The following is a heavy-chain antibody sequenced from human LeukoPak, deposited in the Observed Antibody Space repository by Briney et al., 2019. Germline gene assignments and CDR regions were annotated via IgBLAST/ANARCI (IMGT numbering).Heavy chain of an antibody. CDR3: ARESPGAENAFDI. V-gene: IGHV4-34*01. CDR2: INHSGST. CDR1: GGSFSGYY. Sequence: SETLSLTCAVYGGSFSGYYWSWIRQPPGKGLEWIGEINHSGSTNYNPSLKSRVTISVDTSKNQFSLKLSSVTAADTAVYYCARESPGAENAFDIWGQGTMVTVSS. J-gene: IGHJ3*02. D-gene: IGHD7-27*01.